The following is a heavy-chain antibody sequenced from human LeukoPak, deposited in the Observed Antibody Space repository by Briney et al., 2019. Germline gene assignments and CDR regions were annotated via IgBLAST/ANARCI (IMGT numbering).Heavy chain of an antibody. CDR1: GFTFSSYG. CDR3: AKDIRAFTAAAGRDAFDI. J-gene: IGHJ3*02. CDR2: ISYDGSNK. D-gene: IGHD6-13*01. V-gene: IGHV3-30*18. Sequence: SGRSLGLSCAASGFTFSSYGMHWVRQAPGKGLEWVAVISYDGSNKYYADSVKGRFTISRDNSKNTLYLQMNSLRAEDTAVYYCAKDIRAFTAAAGRDAFDIWGQGTMVTVSS.